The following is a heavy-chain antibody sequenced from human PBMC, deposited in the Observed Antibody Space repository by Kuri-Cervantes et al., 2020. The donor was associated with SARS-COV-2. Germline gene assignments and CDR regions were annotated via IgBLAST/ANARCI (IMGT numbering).Heavy chain of an antibody. Sequence: GESLKISCAASGFTFSGYSMNWVRQAPGMGLEWVSSITGSSSYIYYADSVKGRFTISRDNTKKSLYLEINSLRAEDSALCPCARDRSCSGAGFQSGGMGISLQTWWDLPLCLAGFDFRGRGILVTVSS. V-gene: IGHV3-21*04. D-gene: IGHD2-15*01. J-gene: IGHJ4*02. CDR1: GFTFSGYS. CDR3: ARDRSCSGAGFQSGGMGISLQTWWDLPLCLAGFDF. CDR2: ITGSSSYI.